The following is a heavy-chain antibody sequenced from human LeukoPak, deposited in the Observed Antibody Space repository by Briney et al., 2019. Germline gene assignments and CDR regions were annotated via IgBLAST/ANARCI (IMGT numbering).Heavy chain of an antibody. CDR2: ISTSSDYI. J-gene: IGHJ4*02. CDR3: SRDSGSWSSDY. D-gene: IGHD1-26*01. CDR1: GFIFSSYI. V-gene: IGHV3-21*01. Sequence: SGGSLRLSCAASGFIFSSYIMTWVRQAPGKGLEWVSSISTSSDYIYYADSVKGRFTISRDNAKNSLSLQMNSLRAEDTAVYYCSRDSGSWSSDYWGQGTLVTVSS.